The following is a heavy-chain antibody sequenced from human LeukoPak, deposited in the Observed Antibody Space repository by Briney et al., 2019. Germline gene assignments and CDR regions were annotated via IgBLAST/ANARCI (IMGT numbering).Heavy chain of an antibody. CDR3: AKGLRYYGSGSYYNVPLYPY. CDR1: GFTFDDYA. CDR2: ISWNSGSI. Sequence: GGSLRLSCAASGFTFDDYAMHWVRQAPGKGLEWVSGISWNSGSIGYADSVKGRFTISRDNAKNSLYLQMNSLRAEDTASYYCAKGLRYYGSGSYYNVPLYPYWGQGTLVTVSS. D-gene: IGHD3-10*01. V-gene: IGHV3-9*01. J-gene: IGHJ4*02.